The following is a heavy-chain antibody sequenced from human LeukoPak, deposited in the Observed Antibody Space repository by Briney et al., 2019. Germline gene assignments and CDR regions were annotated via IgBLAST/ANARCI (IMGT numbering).Heavy chain of an antibody. CDR3: AKADYSNYRSYFDL. CDR2: ISGSGATT. CDR1: GFTFSSYA. D-gene: IGHD4-4*01. Sequence: GGSLRLSCAASGFTFSSYAMSWVRQAPGKGLEWVSAISGSGATTYYAGSVEGRFTISRDNSKTTLFLQMSSLRAEDTALYYCAKADYSNYRSYFDLWGRGTVVTVSS. J-gene: IGHJ2*01. V-gene: IGHV3-23*01.